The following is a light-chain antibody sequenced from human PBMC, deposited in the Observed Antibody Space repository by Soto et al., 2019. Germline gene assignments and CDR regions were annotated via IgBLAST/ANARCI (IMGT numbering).Light chain of an antibody. CDR2: LGS. CDR3: MQALETPLT. J-gene: IGKJ4*01. CDR1: QSLLHSNGYNY. Sequence: DIVMTQSPLSLPVTPGEPASISCRSSQSLLHSNGYNYLDWYLQKPGQSPHLLIYLGSIRATGVPDRFSGSGSGTDFTLKISRVEVEDVGVYYCMQALETPLTFGGGTKVENK. V-gene: IGKV2-28*01.